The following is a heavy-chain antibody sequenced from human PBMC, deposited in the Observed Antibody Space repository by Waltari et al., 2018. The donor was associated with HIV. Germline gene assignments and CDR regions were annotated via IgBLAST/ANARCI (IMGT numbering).Heavy chain of an antibody. V-gene: IGHV3-30*18. Sequence: QVQLVESGGGVVQPGRSLRLSCVVSGFTFRSNGMPWVRQAPGKGLEWVSFISYDGSNKYYANSVKGRFTISRDNSRNMVFLQMNSLRADDTAVYYCAKDATAKYFFDYWGQGTLVTVST. J-gene: IGHJ4*02. CDR2: ISYDGSNK. CDR3: AKDATAKYFFDY. D-gene: IGHD2-21*02. CDR1: GFTFRSNG.